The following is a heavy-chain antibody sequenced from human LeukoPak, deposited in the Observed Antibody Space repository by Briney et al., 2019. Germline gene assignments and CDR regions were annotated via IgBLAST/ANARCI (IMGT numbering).Heavy chain of an antibody. Sequence: GRSLRLSCAASGFNFRSYGIHWIRQAPGKGLEWVAVISYDGSNKYYADSVKGRFTISRDNFKNTLYLQMNSLRADDTAVYYCARAYAGIAAVGNWFDPWGQGTLVTVSS. CDR3: ARAYAGIAAVGNWFDP. V-gene: IGHV3-30*03. CDR2: ISYDGSNK. CDR1: GFNFRSYG. J-gene: IGHJ5*02. D-gene: IGHD6-13*01.